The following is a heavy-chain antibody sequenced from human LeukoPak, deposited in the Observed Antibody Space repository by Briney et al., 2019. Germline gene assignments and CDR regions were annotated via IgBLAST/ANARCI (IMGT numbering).Heavy chain of an antibody. D-gene: IGHD3-10*01. CDR3: ARVGNYYGSGSRPDFDY. J-gene: IGHJ4*02. V-gene: IGHV1-24*01. Sequence: ASVKVSCKVSGYTLTELSMHWVRQAPGKGLEWMGGFDPEDGETIYAQKFQGRVTMTTDTSTSTAYMELRSLRSDDTAVYYCARVGNYYGSGSRPDFDYWGQGTLVTVSS. CDR1: GYTLTELS. CDR2: FDPEDGET.